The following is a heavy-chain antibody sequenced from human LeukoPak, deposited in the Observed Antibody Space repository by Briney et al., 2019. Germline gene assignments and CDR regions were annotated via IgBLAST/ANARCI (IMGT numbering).Heavy chain of an antibody. J-gene: IGHJ3*02. V-gene: IGHV3-30*02. CDR3: ARGLTYGSGSYFDAFDI. Sequence: GGSLRLSCAASGFTFSSYGMHWVRQTPGKGLEWVAFIRYDGSNKYYADSVKGRFTISRDNSKNTLYLQMNSLRAEDTAVYYCARGLTYGSGSYFDAFDIWGQGTMVTVSS. CDR2: IRYDGSNK. D-gene: IGHD3-10*01. CDR1: GFTFSSYG.